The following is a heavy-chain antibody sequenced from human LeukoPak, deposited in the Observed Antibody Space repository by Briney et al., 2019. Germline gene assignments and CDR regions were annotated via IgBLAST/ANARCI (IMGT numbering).Heavy chain of an antibody. Sequence: ASVKVSCKASGYTFTSYDINWVRQATGQGLEWMGWMNPNSGNTGYAQKFQGRVTMTRNTSISTAYMELSSLGSEDTTVYYCARAVKSDIAARRGRYYGMDVWGQGTTVTVSS. CDR3: ARAVKSDIAARRGRYYGMDV. CDR2: MNPNSGNT. J-gene: IGHJ6*02. CDR1: GYTFTSYD. V-gene: IGHV1-8*01. D-gene: IGHD6-6*01.